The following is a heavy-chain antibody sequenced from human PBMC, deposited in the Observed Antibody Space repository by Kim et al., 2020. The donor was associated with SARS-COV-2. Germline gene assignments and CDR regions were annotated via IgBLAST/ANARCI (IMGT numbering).Heavy chain of an antibody. CDR2: IYYSGST. CDR1: GGSISSYY. D-gene: IGHD4-17*01. CDR3: ARVRRGDYFVDY. J-gene: IGHJ4*02. V-gene: IGHV4-59*13. Sequence: SETLSLTCTVSGGSISSYYWSWIRQPPGKGLECIGYIYYSGSTNYNPSLKSRITISVDTSKNQFSLKLSSVTAADTAVYYCARVRRGDYFVDYWGQGTLVTVSS.